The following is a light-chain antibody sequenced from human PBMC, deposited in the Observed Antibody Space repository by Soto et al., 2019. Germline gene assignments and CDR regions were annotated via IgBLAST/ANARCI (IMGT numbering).Light chain of an antibody. Sequence: EIVLTQSPGTLSLSAGERLTLSCRASQTVSSSYLAWYQQKPGQAPRLLVYGASSRATGIPDRFSGSGSGTDCTLTISRLEPEEFAVYYCQQYGSAPFTVGPGTKVNIK. V-gene: IGKV3-20*01. CDR3: QQYGSAPFT. CDR1: QTVSSSY. CDR2: GAS. J-gene: IGKJ3*01.